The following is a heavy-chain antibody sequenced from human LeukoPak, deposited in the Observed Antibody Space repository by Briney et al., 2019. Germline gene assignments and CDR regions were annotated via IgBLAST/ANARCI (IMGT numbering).Heavy chain of an antibody. CDR1: GGSISSYY. V-gene: IGHV4-59*01. CDR2: IYYSGST. Sequence: SETLSLTCTVSGGSISSYYWSWIRQPPGKGLEWIGYIYYSGSTNYSPPLKSRVTISVDTSKNQFSLKLSSVTAEDTAVYYCARENDDSFDIWGQATMVTVSS. CDR3: ARENDDSFDI. J-gene: IGHJ3*02.